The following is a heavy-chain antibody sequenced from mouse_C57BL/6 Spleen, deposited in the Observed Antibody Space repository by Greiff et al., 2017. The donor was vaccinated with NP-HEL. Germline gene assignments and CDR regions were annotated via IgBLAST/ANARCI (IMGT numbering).Heavy chain of an antibody. J-gene: IGHJ2*01. D-gene: IGHD1-1*01. CDR2: INPGGGGT. CDR1: GYAFTNYL. Sequence: VQLQQSGAELVRPGTSVKVSCKASGYAFTNYLIEWVKQRPGQGLEWIGVINPGGGGTTYNEKFKGKATLTADKSSSTAYMQLSSLTSEDSAVYCGAISSYYGSRYFDYWGQGTTRTVSS. CDR3: AISSYYGSRYFDY. V-gene: IGHV1-54*01.